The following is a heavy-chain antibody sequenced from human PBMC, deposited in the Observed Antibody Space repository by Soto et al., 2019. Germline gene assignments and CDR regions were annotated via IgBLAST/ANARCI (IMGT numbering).Heavy chain of an antibody. V-gene: IGHV1-46*01. Sequence: ASVKVSCKASGYTFTNYFMFWVRQAPGQGLECMGMINPSGDSTSYAQKFKGRVTLTRDTSTSTVYMELRSLRSDDTAVYYCARDRPLDYWGQGTLVTVSS. CDR2: INPSGDST. CDR3: ARDRPLDY. J-gene: IGHJ4*02. CDR1: GYTFTNYF.